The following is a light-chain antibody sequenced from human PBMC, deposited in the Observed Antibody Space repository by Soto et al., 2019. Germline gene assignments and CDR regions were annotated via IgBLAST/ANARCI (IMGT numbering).Light chain of an antibody. V-gene: IGKV1-39*01. CDR1: QSLSGY. CDR3: QQSYSIPRK. CDR2: DAS. J-gene: IGKJ1*01. Sequence: IQMTPSPSSLSSAVEYRVTITCRASQSLSGYLNCYQQKPGKAPKLLIYDASSLQSGVTSRFSGSGPGTDFTLTIRSLHTEDFAPYYCQQSYSIPRKCGQRTTLEIK.